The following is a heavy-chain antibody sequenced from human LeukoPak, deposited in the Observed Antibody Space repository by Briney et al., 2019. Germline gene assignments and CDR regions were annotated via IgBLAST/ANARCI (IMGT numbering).Heavy chain of an antibody. CDR2: INPSGGST. CDR3: ARVSSGSTFDY. D-gene: IGHD1-26*01. V-gene: IGHV1-46*01. Sequence: GASVKVSCKTSGYTITSYYMHWVRQAPGQRLEWMGIINPSGGSTSYTQKFQGRVTMTRDTSTSTVYMELSSLTSEDTAVYYCARVSSGSTFDYWGQGTLVTVSS. J-gene: IGHJ4*02. CDR1: GYTITSYY.